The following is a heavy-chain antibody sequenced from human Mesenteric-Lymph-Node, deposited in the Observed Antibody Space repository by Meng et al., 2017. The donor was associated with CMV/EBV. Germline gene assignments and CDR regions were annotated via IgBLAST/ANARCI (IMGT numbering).Heavy chain of an antibody. D-gene: IGHD5-12*01. CDR2: ISGSGDTT. J-gene: IGHJ4*02. CDR3: AKDAWGYSGYDPYFGY. Sequence: GESLKISCAASGFTFSSYAMAWVRQAPGKGLEWVSTISGSGDTTYYSDSVKGRFTISRDNSKNTLFLQMNSLRAEDTALYYCAKDAWGYSGYDPYFGYWGQGTLVTVSS. CDR1: GFTFSSYA. V-gene: IGHV3-23*01.